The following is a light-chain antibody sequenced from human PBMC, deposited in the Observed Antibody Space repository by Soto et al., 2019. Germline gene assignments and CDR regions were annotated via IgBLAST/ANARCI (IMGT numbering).Light chain of an antibody. CDR3: HQYGSSPQT. CDR2: GAS. CDR1: QSVSSSY. V-gene: IGKV3-20*01. J-gene: IGKJ1*01. Sequence: VFTQSPGTLSFSPGESATLSCRASQSVSSSYLAWYQQKPGQAPRLLIYGASSRATGIPDRFTGSGSGTDFTLTISRLEPEDFAVFYCHQYGSSPQTFGQGTKVDIK.